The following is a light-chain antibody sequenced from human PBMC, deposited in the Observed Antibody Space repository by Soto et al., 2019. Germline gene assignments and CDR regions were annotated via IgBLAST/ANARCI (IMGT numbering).Light chain of an antibody. V-gene: IGKV3-20*01. CDR3: QQYGSSPRT. CDR1: QSVSIRY. J-gene: IGKJ4*01. Sequence: EIVLTQSPGTLSLSPGERVTLSCRASQSVSIRYLAWYQQKPGQAPRLLIYGASSRATGIPDRFSGSGSGTDFTLTISRLEPEDFAVYYCQQYGSSPRTFGGGTKVEIK. CDR2: GAS.